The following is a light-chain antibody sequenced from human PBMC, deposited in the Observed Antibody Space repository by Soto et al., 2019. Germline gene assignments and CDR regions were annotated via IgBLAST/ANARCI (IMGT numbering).Light chain of an antibody. J-gene: IGLJ1*01. CDR2: DVS. Sequence: QSALTQPASVSGSPGQSITISCTGTSSDVGGYNYVSWYQQHPGKAPKLMIYDVSHRPSGVSNRFSGSKSGHTASLSISGLHAEDEADYVFRSYTSSSPLVFGPGTTLTVL. CDR1: SSDVGGYNY. CDR3: RSYTSSSPLV. V-gene: IGLV2-14*01.